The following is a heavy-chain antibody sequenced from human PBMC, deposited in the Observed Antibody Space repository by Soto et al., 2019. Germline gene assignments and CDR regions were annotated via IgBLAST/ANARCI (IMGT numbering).Heavy chain of an antibody. CDR3: ARVLYSSGWYGNFDY. CDR2: IIPIFGTA. Sequence: SVKVSCKASGGTFSSYAISWVRQAPGQGLEWMGGIIPIFGTANYAQKFQGRVTITADKSTSTAYMELSSLRSEDTAVYYCARVLYSSGWYGNFDYWGQGTLVTV. D-gene: IGHD6-19*01. CDR1: GGTFSSYA. V-gene: IGHV1-69*06. J-gene: IGHJ4*02.